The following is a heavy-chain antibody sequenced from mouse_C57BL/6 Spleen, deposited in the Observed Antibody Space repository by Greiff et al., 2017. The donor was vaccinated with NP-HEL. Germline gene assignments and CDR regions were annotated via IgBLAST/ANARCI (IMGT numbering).Heavy chain of an antibody. CDR3: ARQGGSRDFDV. J-gene: IGHJ1*03. V-gene: IGHV5-9*01. Sequence: EVHLVESGGGLVKPGGSLKLSCAASGFTFSSYTMSWVRQTPEKRLEWVATISGGGGNTYYPDSVKGRFTISRDNAKNTLYLQMSSLRSEDTALYYCARQGGSRDFDVWGTGTTVTVSS. CDR1: GFTFSSYT. CDR2: ISGGGGNT.